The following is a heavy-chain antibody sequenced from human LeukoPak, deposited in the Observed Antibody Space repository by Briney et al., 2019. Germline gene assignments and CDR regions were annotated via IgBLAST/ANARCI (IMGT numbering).Heavy chain of an antibody. CDR2: IYYSGST. CDR3: AKTKPRYCSSTSCSPEGAFDI. J-gene: IGHJ3*02. D-gene: IGHD2-2*01. Sequence: KPSETLSLTCTVSGGSISSSSYYWGWIRQPPGKGLEWIGGIYYSGSTYYNPSLKSRVTISVDTSKNQFSLKLSSVTAADTAVYYCAKTKPRYCSSTSCSPEGAFDIWGQGTMVTVSS. CDR1: GGSISSSSYY. V-gene: IGHV4-39*01.